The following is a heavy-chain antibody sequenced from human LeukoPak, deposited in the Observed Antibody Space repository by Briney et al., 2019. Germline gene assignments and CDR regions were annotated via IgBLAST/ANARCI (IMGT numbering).Heavy chain of an antibody. V-gene: IGHV3-30*03. J-gene: IGHJ1*01. CDR2: ISYDGSNK. Sequence: GGSLRLSCAASGFTFSSYGMHWVSQAPGKGLEWVAVISYDGSNKYYADSVKGRFTISRDNSRNTLYLQMNSLRAEDTAVYYCARDCSGGSCYSFQHWGQGTLVTVSS. D-gene: IGHD2-15*01. CDR3: ARDCSGGSCYSFQH. CDR1: GFTFSSYG.